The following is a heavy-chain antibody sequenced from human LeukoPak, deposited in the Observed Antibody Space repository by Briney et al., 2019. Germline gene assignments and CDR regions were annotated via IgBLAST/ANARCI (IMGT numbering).Heavy chain of an antibody. CDR3: ASPSVAAPSYYYYYMDV. CDR1: GSTFSSYA. Sequence: GASVKVSCKASGSTFSSYAISWVRQAPGQGLEWMGGIIPIFGTANYAQKFQGRVTITTDESTSTAYMELSSLRSEDTAVYYCASPSVAAPSYYYYYMDVWGKGTTVTVSS. J-gene: IGHJ6*03. V-gene: IGHV1-69*05. CDR2: IIPIFGTA. D-gene: IGHD6-6*01.